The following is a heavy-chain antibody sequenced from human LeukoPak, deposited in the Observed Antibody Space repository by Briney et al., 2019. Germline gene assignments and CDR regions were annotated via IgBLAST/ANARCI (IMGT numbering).Heavy chain of an antibody. CDR3: ARRSLGYSYGYDGISWFDP. J-gene: IGHJ5*02. Sequence: GESLKISCKGSGYSFTSYWIGWVRPLPGKGLEWMGIIYPGDSDTRYSPSFQGQVTTSADKSISTAYLQWSSLKASDTAMYYCARRSLGYSYGYDGISWFDPWGQGTLVTVSS. CDR2: IYPGDSDT. V-gene: IGHV5-51*01. CDR1: GYSFTSYW. D-gene: IGHD5-18*01.